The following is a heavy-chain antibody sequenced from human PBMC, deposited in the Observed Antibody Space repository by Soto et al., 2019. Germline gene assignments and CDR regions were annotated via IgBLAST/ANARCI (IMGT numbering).Heavy chain of an antibody. Sequence: QVQLVQSGAEMKMPGSSEKVSCQSSGGTFNTYAMNWVRQAPGQGPEWMGDISPMFGAANYAPKFQGRVTITVDESTGTSYMQLSSLTSEDTALYFCAREVQVHTPAFVYWGQGTLVTVSS. J-gene: IGHJ4*02. CDR1: GGTFNTYA. V-gene: IGHV1-69*19. CDR3: AREVQVHTPAFVY. D-gene: IGHD3-10*01. CDR2: ISPMFGAA.